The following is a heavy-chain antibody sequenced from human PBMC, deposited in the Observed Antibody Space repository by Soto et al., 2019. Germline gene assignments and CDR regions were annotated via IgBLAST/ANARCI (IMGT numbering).Heavy chain of an antibody. J-gene: IGHJ4*02. D-gene: IGHD6-13*01. CDR3: AREIMAADHFDY. CDR2: VHYSGNT. CDR1: GGSIRSGDYY. Sequence: QIQLHESGPGLVKPSQTLSLTCTVSGGSIRSGDYYWSWIRQTPERGLEWCGYVHYSGNTFYHPSLKSRATISLHTSRNQFSLNLSSVTAADSAVYYCAREIMAADHFDYWGQGALVTVSS. V-gene: IGHV4-30-4*01.